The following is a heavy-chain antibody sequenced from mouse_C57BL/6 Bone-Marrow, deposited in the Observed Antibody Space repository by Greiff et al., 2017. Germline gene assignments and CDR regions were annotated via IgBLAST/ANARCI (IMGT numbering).Heavy chain of an antibody. D-gene: IGHD2-12*01. CDR2: ISYSGST. CDR1: GYSITSDY. Sequence: VQLQQSGPGLAKPSQTLSLTCSVTGYSITSDYWNWIRKFPGNKLEYMGYISYSGSTYYNPSLKSRISITRDTSKNQYYLQLNSVTTEDTATYCCARAYNYDGDWYFDVWGTGTTVTVSS. J-gene: IGHJ1*03. CDR3: ARAYNYDGDWYFDV. V-gene: IGHV3-8*01.